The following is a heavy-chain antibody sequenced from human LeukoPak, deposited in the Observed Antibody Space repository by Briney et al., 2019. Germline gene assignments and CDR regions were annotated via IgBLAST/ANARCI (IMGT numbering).Heavy chain of an antibody. D-gene: IGHD3-10*01. CDR1: GYTFSNYD. CDR2: MSYDGSKK. CDR3: AKGAGRSTHYFDY. Sequence: GRSLRLSCAASGYTFSNYDMHWVRQAPGKGLEWVALMSYDGSKKYYADSVEGRFTISRDNSKNTLYLQMNSLRVEDTAVYYCAKGAGRSTHYFDYWGQGTLVTVSS. J-gene: IGHJ4*02. V-gene: IGHV3-30*18.